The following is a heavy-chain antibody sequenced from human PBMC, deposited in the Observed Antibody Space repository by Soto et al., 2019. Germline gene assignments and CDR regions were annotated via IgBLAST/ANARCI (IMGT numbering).Heavy chain of an antibody. CDR2: INHSGST. Sequence: SETLSLTCAVYGGSFSGYYWSWIRQPPGKGLEWIGEINHSGSTYYNPSLKSRVTISVDTSKNQFSLKLSSVTAADTAVYYCARHPRVQLERRRTSSLDPWGQGTLVTVSS. V-gene: IGHV4-34*01. CDR3: ARHPRVQLERRRTSSLDP. CDR1: GGSFSGYY. D-gene: IGHD1-1*01. J-gene: IGHJ5*02.